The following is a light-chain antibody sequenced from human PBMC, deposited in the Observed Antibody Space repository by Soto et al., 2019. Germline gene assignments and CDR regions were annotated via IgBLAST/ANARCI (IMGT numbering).Light chain of an antibody. J-gene: IGLJ1*01. CDR1: SSDVADYQY. CDR3: SSYAGSSTNV. Sequence: QSVLTQPPSASGSPGQSVPISCTGTSSDVADYQYVSWYQQHPGKAPKLMIYEVNKRPSGIPDRFSGSKSGSTASLTVSGLQPEDEADYYCSSYAGSSTNVFGTGTKLTVL. V-gene: IGLV2-8*01. CDR2: EVN.